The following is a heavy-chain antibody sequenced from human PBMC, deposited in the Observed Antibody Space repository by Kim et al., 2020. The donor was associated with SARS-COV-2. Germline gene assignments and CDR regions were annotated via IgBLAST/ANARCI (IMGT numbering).Heavy chain of an antibody. V-gene: IGHV3-33*01. CDR3: ARDPRRREGHNYSPYFFDY. J-gene: IGHJ4*02. CDR1: GFTFRDYA. D-gene: IGHD2-21*01. CDR2: TWLDGTIK. Sequence: GGSLRLSCGTSGFTFRDYAIHWVRQAPGKGLEWVAVTWLDGTIKYYANSVKGRFTISRDNSKNTVSLQLNSLRAEDTAVYYCARDPRRREGHNYSPYFFDYFGQGTLVTVSS.